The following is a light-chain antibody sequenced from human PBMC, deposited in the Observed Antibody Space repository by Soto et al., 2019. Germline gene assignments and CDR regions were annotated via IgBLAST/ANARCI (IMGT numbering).Light chain of an antibody. J-gene: IGLJ2*01. CDR1: SSDVGTYNL. V-gene: IGLV2-14*02. Sequence: QSALTQPASVSGSPGQSITISCTGTSSDVGTYNLVSWYQQHPGKAPKLMIYEGNQRPSGVSNRFSGSKSGNTASLTISGLQAEDEADYYCSSYTITSTLVIFGGGTKLTVL. CDR2: EGN. CDR3: SSYTITSTLVI.